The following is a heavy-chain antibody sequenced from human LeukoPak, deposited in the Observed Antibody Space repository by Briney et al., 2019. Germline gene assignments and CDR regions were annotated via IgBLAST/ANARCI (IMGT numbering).Heavy chain of an antibody. CDR1: GFILSDPY. CDR3: TRGPVTAREFHD. D-gene: IGHD4-17*01. Sequence: PGGSLRLSCAASGFILSDPYMDWVRQAPGKGLEWVARTRSKAYSYTTEYAASVKDRFTISRDDSKNAVYLQMNSLNTEDTAVYYCTRGPVTAREFHDWGQGTLVTVS. V-gene: IGHV3-72*01. J-gene: IGHJ4*02. CDR2: TRSKAYSYTT.